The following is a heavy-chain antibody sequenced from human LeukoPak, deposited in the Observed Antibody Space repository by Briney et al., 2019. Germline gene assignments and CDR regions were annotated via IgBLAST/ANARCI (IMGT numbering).Heavy chain of an antibody. CDR3: AKLGALIKNGMDV. V-gene: IGHV3-23*01. D-gene: IGHD3-16*01. CDR1: GFTFSSYA. CDR2: ISGSGRTT. Sequence: GGSLRLSCAASGFTFSSYAMSCVRQAPGKGLEWVSDISGSGRTTNYADSVKGRFTISRDRSKNTLDLQMDSLRAEDTAVYYCAKLGALIKNGMDVWGQGTTVTVSS. J-gene: IGHJ6*02.